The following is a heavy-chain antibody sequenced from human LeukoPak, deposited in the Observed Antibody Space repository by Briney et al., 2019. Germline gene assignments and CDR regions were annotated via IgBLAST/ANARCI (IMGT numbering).Heavy chain of an antibody. V-gene: IGHV1-2*02. D-gene: IGHD6-13*01. CDR3: ARVGGSSSWANWFDP. CDR1: GYTFTGYY. J-gene: IGHJ5*02. CDR2: INPNSGGT. Sequence: ASVKVSCKASGYTFTGYYMHWVRQAPGQGLEWMGWINPNSGGTNYAQKCQGRVTMTRDTSISTAYMELSRLRSDDTAVYYCARVGGSSSWANWFDPWGQGTLVTVSS.